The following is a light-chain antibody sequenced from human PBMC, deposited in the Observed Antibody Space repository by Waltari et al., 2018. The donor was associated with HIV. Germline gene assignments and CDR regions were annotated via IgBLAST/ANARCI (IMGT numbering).Light chain of an antibody. Sequence: QSVLTQPPSVSAAPGQKVTIPCSGSSSNIGNNYVSWYQQLPGTAPKLLIYDNNKRPSGIPDRFSGSKSGTSATLGITGLQTGDEADYYCGTWDSSLSASVVFGGGTKLTVL. CDR3: GTWDSSLSASVV. V-gene: IGLV1-51*01. J-gene: IGLJ2*01. CDR2: DNN. CDR1: SSNIGNNY.